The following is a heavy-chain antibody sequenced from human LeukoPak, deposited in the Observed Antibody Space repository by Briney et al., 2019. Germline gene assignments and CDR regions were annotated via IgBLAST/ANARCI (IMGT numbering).Heavy chain of an antibody. CDR1: GYTFTSYG. Sequence: ASVKVSCKASGYTFTSYGISWVRQAPGQGLEWMGWISAYNGNTNYAQKLQGRVTMTTDTSTSTAYMELRSLRSDDTAVYYCASGRGGTMVRGVITYNWFDPWGQGTLVTVSS. CDR2: ISAYNGNT. J-gene: IGHJ5*02. CDR3: ASGRGGTMVRGVITYNWFDP. D-gene: IGHD3-10*01. V-gene: IGHV1-18*01.